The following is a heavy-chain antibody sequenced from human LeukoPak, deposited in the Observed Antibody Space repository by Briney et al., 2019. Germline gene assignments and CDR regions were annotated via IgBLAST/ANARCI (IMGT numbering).Heavy chain of an antibody. V-gene: IGHV1-2*02. Sequence: ASVKVSCKAPGYTFTCYYMHWVRQAPGQGLEWMGWINPNSGGTNYAQKFQGRVTMTRDTSISTAYMELSRLRSDDTAVYYCARGSFWSGYTWDYYGMDVWGQGTTVTVSS. CDR1: GYTFTCYY. D-gene: IGHD3-3*01. J-gene: IGHJ6*02. CDR2: INPNSGGT. CDR3: ARGSFWSGYTWDYYGMDV.